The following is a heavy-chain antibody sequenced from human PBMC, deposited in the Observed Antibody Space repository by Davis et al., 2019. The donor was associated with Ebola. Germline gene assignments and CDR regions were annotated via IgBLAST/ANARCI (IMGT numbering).Heavy chain of an antibody. J-gene: IGHJ3*02. CDR2: IHNVYTM. D-gene: IGHD4-17*01. V-gene: IGHV3-53*01. CDR1: GFSVGDNY. Sequence: GESLKISCEASGFSVGDNYMNWVRQAPGQGLEWVSVIHNVYTMYYADSVKGRFTISRDSSMNTVYLQMSSLRAEDTAVYYCARAEDDYGEYPDALDIWGQGTVVTVSS. CDR3: ARAEDDYGEYPDALDI.